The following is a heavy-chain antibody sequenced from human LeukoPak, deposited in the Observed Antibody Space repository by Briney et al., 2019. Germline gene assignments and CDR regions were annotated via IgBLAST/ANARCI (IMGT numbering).Heavy chain of an antibody. CDR2: IRYDGSNK. D-gene: IGHD3-10*01. CDR1: GFTFSSYG. CDR3: AKDQGSYPYYFDC. V-gene: IGHV3-30*02. J-gene: IGHJ4*02. Sequence: PGGSLRLSCAASGFTFSSYGMHWVRQAPGKGLEWVAFIRYDGSNKYYADSVKGRFTISRDNSKNTLYLQMNSLRAEDTAVYYCAKDQGSYPYYFDCWGQGTLVTVSS.